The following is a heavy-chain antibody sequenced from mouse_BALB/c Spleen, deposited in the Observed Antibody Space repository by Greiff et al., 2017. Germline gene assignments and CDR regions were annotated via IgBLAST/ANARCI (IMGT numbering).Heavy chain of an antibody. V-gene: IGHV1-7*01. CDR3: ARLSIYDGYDVDY. CDR2: INPSTGYT. J-gene: IGHJ2*01. Sequence: VQLQESGAELAKPGASVKMSCKASGYTFTSYWMHWVKQRPGQGLEWIGYINPSTGYTEYNQKFKDKATLTADKSSSTAYMQLSSLTSEDSAVYYCARLSIYDGYDVDYWGQGTTLTVSS. CDR1: GYTFTSYW. D-gene: IGHD2-3*01.